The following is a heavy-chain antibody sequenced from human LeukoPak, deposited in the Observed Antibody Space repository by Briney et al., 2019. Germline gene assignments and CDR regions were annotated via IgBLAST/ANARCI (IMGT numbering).Heavy chain of an antibody. CDR1: GFTFSSYA. V-gene: IGHV3-30-3*01. CDR2: ISYDGSNK. J-gene: IGHJ4*02. CDR3: ARGDGYSGYDPPGDY. Sequence: GGSLRLSCAASGFTFSSYAMHWVRQAPGKGLEWVAVISYDGSNKYYADSVKGRFTISRDNSKNTLYLQMNSLRAEDTAVYYCARGDGYSGYDPPGDYWGQGTLVTVSS. D-gene: IGHD5-12*01.